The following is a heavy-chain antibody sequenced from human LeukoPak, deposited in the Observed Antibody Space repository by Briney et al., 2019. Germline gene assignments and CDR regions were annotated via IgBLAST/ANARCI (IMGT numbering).Heavy chain of an antibody. Sequence: GGSLRLSCAASGFTFSDYYMSWIRQAPGKGLEWVSYISSSGSTIYYADSVKGRFTISRDNAKNSLYLQMNSLRAEDTAVYYCARWPTYYYDSSGHYRMDGMDVWGQGTTVTVSS. CDR1: GFTFSDYY. D-gene: IGHD3-22*01. CDR2: ISSSGSTI. CDR3: ARWPTYYYDSSGHYRMDGMDV. V-gene: IGHV3-11*01. J-gene: IGHJ6*02.